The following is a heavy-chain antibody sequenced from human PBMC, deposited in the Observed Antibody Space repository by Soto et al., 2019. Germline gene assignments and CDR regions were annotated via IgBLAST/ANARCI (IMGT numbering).Heavy chain of an antibody. D-gene: IGHD3-3*01. CDR1: GGSISSSSYY. CDR3: ARGSNYDFWSGYGAGYYYYGMDV. Sequence: QLQLQESGPGLVKPSETLSLTCTVSGGSISSSSYYWRWIRQLPGKALDWIGSIHYSGSTYYNPSLKSRVTISVDTSKNQFSLKLSSVTAADTAVYYCARGSNYDFWSGYGAGYYYYGMDVWGQGTTVTVSS. J-gene: IGHJ6*02. CDR2: IHYSGST. V-gene: IGHV4-39*01.